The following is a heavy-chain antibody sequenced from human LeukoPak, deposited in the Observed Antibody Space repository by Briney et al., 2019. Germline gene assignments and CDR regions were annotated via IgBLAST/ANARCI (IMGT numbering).Heavy chain of an antibody. CDR3: ATDHSSGPDFDY. Sequence: APVKVSCKVSGYTLTELSMHWVRQAPGKGLEWMGGFDPEDGETIYAQKFQGRVTMTEDTSTDTAYMELSSLRSEDTAVYYCATDHSSGPDFDYWGQGTLVTVSS. V-gene: IGHV1-24*01. CDR2: FDPEDGET. J-gene: IGHJ4*02. CDR1: GYTLTELS. D-gene: IGHD6-19*01.